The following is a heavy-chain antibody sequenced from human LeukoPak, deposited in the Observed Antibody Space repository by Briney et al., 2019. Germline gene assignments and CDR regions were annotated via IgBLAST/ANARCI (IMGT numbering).Heavy chain of an antibody. CDR1: GGSFSGYY. J-gene: IGHJ4*02. V-gene: IGHV4-34*01. CDR3: ARHEWGAAVNFDY. D-gene: IGHD6-13*01. CDR2: INHSGST. Sequence: SETLSLTCAVYGGSFSGYYWSWIRQPPGKGLEWIGEINHSGSTNYNPSLKSRVTISVDTSKNQFSLKLSSVTAADTAVYYCARHEWGAAVNFDYWGQGTLVTVSS.